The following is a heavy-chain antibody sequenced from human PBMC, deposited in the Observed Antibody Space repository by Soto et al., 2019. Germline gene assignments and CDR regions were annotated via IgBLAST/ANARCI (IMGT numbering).Heavy chain of an antibody. Sequence: QVQLQESGPGLVKPSETLSLTCTVSGGSISSYYWSWIRQPPGKGLEWIGYIYYSGSTNYNPSLKRRVTISVDPSKNQFSLQRSSVTAADTAVYYCARQVENYDYIWGSYRFCYLDYWGQGTLVTVSS. CDR3: ARQVENYDYIWGSYRFCYLDY. D-gene: IGHD3-16*02. CDR1: GGSISSYY. CDR2: IYYSGST. J-gene: IGHJ4*02. V-gene: IGHV4-59*08.